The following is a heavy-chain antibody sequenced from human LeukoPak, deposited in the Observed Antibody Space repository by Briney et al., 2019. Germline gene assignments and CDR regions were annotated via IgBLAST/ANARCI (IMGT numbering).Heavy chain of an antibody. Sequence: GGSLRLSCAASGFTFSSYDMHWVRQATGKGLEWVSAIGTAGDTYYPGSVKGRFTISRENAKNSLYLQMNSLRAGDTAVYYCARRVPRVGAAGRTDYYGMDVWGQGTTGTVSS. J-gene: IGHJ6*02. D-gene: IGHD6-13*01. V-gene: IGHV3-13*01. CDR1: GFTFSSYD. CDR3: ARRVPRVGAAGRTDYYGMDV. CDR2: IGTAGDT.